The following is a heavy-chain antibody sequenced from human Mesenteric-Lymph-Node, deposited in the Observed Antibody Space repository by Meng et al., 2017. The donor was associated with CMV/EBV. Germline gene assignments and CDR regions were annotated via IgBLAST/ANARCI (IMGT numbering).Heavy chain of an antibody. V-gene: IGHV3-30-3*01. Sequence: GESLKISCVASGFTFSSYVMHWVRQAPGKGLEWVALTSYDGNKNHYADSVKGRFIISRDNSKNTLYLQMNSLRAEDTAVYYCARAFSGWANGMDVWGQGTTVTVSS. J-gene: IGHJ6*02. CDR3: ARAFSGWANGMDV. CDR1: GFTFSSYV. CDR2: TSYDGNKN. D-gene: IGHD6-19*01.